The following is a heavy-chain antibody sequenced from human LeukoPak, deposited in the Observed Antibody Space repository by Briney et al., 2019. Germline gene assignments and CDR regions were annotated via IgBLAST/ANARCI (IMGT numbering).Heavy chain of an antibody. V-gene: IGHV4-39*01. CDR1: GGSNSSSNYY. Sequence: SETLSLTCTVSGGSNSSSNYYWGWIRQPPGKGLEWIGSIYYSGTTYYNPSLKSRVTISVDTSKNQFSLNLSSVTAADTAVYYCARQKYYDTSGYAIDYWGQGTLVTVSS. D-gene: IGHD3-22*01. CDR3: ARQKYYDTSGYAIDY. CDR2: IYYSGTT. J-gene: IGHJ4*02.